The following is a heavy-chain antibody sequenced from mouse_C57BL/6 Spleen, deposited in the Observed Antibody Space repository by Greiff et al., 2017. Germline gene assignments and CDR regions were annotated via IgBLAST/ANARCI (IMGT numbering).Heavy chain of an antibody. Sequence: EVKLMESGGGLVKPGGSLKLSCAASGFTFSSYAMSWVRQTPEKRLEWVATIGDGGSYTYYPDNVKGRFTISRDNAKNNLYLQMSHLKSEDTAMYYCARDPVYYYGSSPYFDGWGTGTTVTVSS. J-gene: IGHJ1*03. CDR2: IGDGGSYT. V-gene: IGHV5-4*01. CDR3: ARDPVYYYGSSPYFDG. D-gene: IGHD1-1*01. CDR1: GFTFSSYA.